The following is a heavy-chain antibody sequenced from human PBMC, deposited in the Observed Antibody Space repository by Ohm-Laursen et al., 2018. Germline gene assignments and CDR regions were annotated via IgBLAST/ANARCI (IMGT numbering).Heavy chain of an antibody. J-gene: IGHJ6*02. CDR3: ARRRAGRYYYYGMDV. CDR2: IGTAGDT. Sequence: SLRLSCSASGFTFSSYDMHWVRQATGKGLEWVSAIGTAGDTYYPGSVKGRFTISRENAKNSLYLQMNSLRAGDTAVYYCARRRAGRYYYYGMDVWGQGTTVTVSS. V-gene: IGHV3-13*01. CDR1: GFTFSSYD.